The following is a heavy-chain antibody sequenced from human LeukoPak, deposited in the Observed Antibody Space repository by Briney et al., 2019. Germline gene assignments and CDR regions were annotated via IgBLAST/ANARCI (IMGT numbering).Heavy chain of an antibody. CDR2: IKGDGSER. CDR1: VYTFSNYW. CDR3: ARNTGDD. J-gene: IGHJ4*02. V-gene: IGHV3-7*01. D-gene: IGHD1-1*01. Sequence: GESLRLSWAASVYTFSNYWMTWVRKAPGKGLEWVANIKGDGSERYYVDSVKGRFTISRDNAKNSLFLQMNSLRVEDTAVYYCARNTGDDWGQGILVTVSS.